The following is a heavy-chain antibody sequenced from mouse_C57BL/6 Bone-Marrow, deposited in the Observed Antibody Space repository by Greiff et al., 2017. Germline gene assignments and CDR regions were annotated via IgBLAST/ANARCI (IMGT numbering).Heavy chain of an antibody. Sequence: EVKVVESGGGLVKPGGSLKLSCAASGFTFSSYTMSWVRQTPEKRLEWVATISGGGGNTYYQDSVKGRFTISRDNAKNTLYLQISSLRSEDTSLYYCASPLYYYGSSYSYWYFDVWGTGTTVTVSS. D-gene: IGHD1-1*01. J-gene: IGHJ1*03. V-gene: IGHV5-9*01. CDR1: GFTFSSYT. CDR2: ISGGGGNT. CDR3: ASPLYYYGSSYSYWYFDV.